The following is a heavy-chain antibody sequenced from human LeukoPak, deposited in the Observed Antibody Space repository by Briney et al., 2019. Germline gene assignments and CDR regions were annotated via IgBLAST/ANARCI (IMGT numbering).Heavy chain of an antibody. CDR1: GFTFSTYN. J-gene: IGHJ6*02. CDR3: AKDQDWVYPHYGLVV. D-gene: IGHD3/OR15-3a*01. Sequence: GGSLRLSCAASGFTFSTYNMNWVRQAPGKRLEWVAVMSYDGSNKYYADSVKGRFTISRDNSKNTLYLQMNSLRVEDTAVYYCAKDQDWVYPHYGLVVWGQGTTVTVSS. V-gene: IGHV3-30*18. CDR2: MSYDGSNK.